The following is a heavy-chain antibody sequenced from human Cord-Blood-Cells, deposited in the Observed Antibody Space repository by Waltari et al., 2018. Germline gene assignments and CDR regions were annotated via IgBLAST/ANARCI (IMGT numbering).Heavy chain of an antibody. Sequence: EVQLVETGGGLIQPGGSLRLSCAASGFTVSSNYMSWVRQAPGKGRGWVSVIYSGGSTYYADSVKGRFTIARDNSKNTLYLQMNSLRAEDTAVYYCARGYSSSWYYYYGMDVWGQGTTVTVSS. D-gene: IGHD6-13*01. CDR1: GFTVSSNY. CDR3: ARGYSSSWYYYYGMDV. V-gene: IGHV3-53*02. CDR2: IYSGGST. J-gene: IGHJ6*02.